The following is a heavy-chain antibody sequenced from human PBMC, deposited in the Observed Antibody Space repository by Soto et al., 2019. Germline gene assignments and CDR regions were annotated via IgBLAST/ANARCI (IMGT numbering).Heavy chain of an antibody. Sequence: XESLKISCQACGYSFSNFWIAWVRQMPGEGLEWLGIIYPDDSDTRYSPSFLGQVTISADKSIKTTYLQWSSLKASDTAIYFCASSVLVTSTMNYFDLWDQGTLVTVSS. CDR2: IYPDDSDT. J-gene: IGHJ4*02. CDR1: GYSFSNFW. V-gene: IGHV5-51*01. D-gene: IGHD2-8*02. CDR3: ASSVLVTSTMNYFDL.